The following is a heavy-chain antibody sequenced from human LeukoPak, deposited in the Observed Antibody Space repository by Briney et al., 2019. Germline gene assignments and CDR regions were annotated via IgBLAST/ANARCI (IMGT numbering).Heavy chain of an antibody. D-gene: IGHD3-10*01. J-gene: IGHJ4*02. CDR3: ARDELSASGSYYNAQGY. Sequence: ASVTVSCTASGYTFTSYYMHWVRQPPGQGLEWMGIINPSGGSTSYAQKFQGRVTMTRDTSTSTAYMELRSLRSDDAAVYFCARDELSASGSYYNAQGYWGQGTLVTVSS. V-gene: IGHV1-46*01. CDR1: GYTFTSYY. CDR2: INPSGGST.